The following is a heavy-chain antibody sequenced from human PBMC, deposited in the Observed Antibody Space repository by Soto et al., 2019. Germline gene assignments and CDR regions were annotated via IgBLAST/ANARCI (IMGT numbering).Heavy chain of an antibody. Sequence: SVKVSCKASGDTFSSYSISWVRQAPGQGLEWMGGIIPFFDTANYAQQFQGRVTITADESTSTAYMELSSLRSEDTAVYYCARHDCISSSCYYYYYYVMYVWGQGTTVTVS. CDR2: IIPFFDTA. CDR3: ARHDCISSSCYYYYYYVMYV. V-gene: IGHV1-69*13. CDR1: GDTFSSYS. J-gene: IGHJ6*02. D-gene: IGHD2-2*01.